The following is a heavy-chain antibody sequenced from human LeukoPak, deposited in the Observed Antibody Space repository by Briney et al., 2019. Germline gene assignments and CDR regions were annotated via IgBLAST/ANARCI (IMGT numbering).Heavy chain of an antibody. Sequence: PSETLSLTCTVSGGSISSYYWSWIRQPPGKGLEWIGYIYYSGSTNYNPSLKSRVTISVDTSENQFSLKLSSVTAADTAVYYCARFGNYDFWSGYIDYWGQGTLVTVSS. CDR3: ARFGNYDFWSGYIDY. CDR1: GGSISSYY. V-gene: IGHV4-59*01. D-gene: IGHD3-3*01. CDR2: IYYSGST. J-gene: IGHJ4*02.